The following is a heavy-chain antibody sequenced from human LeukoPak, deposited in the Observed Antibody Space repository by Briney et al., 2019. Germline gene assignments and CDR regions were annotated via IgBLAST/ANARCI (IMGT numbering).Heavy chain of an antibody. D-gene: IGHD6-19*01. CDR1: GFTFSSYG. Sequence: SGGSLRLSCAASGFTFSSYGMSWVRQAPGKGLEWVSAISGSEGTTYYADSVKGRFTISRHNSKNTLYLQMNSLRAEDTAVYYCAGGAYSSGWYYWGQGTLVTVSS. V-gene: IGHV3-23*01. CDR2: ISGSEGTT. CDR3: AGGAYSSGWYY. J-gene: IGHJ4*02.